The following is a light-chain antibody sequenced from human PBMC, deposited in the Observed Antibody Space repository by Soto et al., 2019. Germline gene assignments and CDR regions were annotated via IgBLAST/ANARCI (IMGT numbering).Light chain of an antibody. CDR1: QSVSNNY. CDR3: LQYGSSPT. V-gene: IGKV3-20*01. Sequence: ENVLTQSPGTLSLSPGERATLSCRASQSVSNNYLAWYQHKPGQAPRVLIYGASSRATGIPDRFSGSGSGTDFTLTISRLEPEDFAVYYCLQYGSSPTFGQGTKVDIE. CDR2: GAS. J-gene: IGKJ1*01.